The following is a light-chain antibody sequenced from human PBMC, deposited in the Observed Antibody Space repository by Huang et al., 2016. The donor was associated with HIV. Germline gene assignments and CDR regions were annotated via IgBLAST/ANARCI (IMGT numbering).Light chain of an antibody. CDR1: QSVRSN. J-gene: IGKJ3*01. CDR3: QQYDNWPPFT. Sequence: EIVMTQSPGTLSVSPGERATLSCRASQSVRSNLAWSQQKHGQAPRLLIYDASTRATGVPARFIGSGSGTQFTLSISSLQSEDFAVYYCQQYDNWPPFTFGPGTKVDI. CDR2: DAS. V-gene: IGKV3-15*01.